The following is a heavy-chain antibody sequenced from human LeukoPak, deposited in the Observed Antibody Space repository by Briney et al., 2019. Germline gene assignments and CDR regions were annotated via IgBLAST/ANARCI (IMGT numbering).Heavy chain of an antibody. CDR1: GFTFSSYG. Sequence: GGSLRLSCAASGFTFSSYGMHWVRQAPGKGLEWVAFIRYDGSNEYYADSVKGRFTISRDNSKNTLYLQMNSLRAEDTAVYYCAKEFFGGNLAALDYWGQGTLVTVSS. CDR2: IRYDGSNE. D-gene: IGHD3-3*01. CDR3: AKEFFGGNLAALDY. J-gene: IGHJ4*02. V-gene: IGHV3-30*02.